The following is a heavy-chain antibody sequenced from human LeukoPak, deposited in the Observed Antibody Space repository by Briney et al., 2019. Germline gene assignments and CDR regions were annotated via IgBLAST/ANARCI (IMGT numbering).Heavy chain of an antibody. CDR2: INGDGSST. CDR3: ARDPRNKGFDP. CDR1: GFTLSYYW. Sequence: PGGPLRLSCAASGFTLSYYWMHWVRQGPGKGLVWVSTINGDGSSTNYADSVKGRFTISRDNAKNTLYLEMNSLRVEDTAVYYCARDPRNKGFDPWGQGTLVTVS. D-gene: IGHD1/OR15-1a*01. V-gene: IGHV3-74*01. J-gene: IGHJ5*02.